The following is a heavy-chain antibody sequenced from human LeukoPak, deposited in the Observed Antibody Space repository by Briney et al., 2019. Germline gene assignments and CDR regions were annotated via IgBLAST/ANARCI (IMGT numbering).Heavy chain of an antibody. CDR1: GYTFISNY. CDR3: ARGGQVAPQPGNWFDP. Sequence: VASVKVSCKAYGYTFISNYLNWVRQALGQGLEWMGIINPSGGSPSYAQKFQGRVTMTRDMSTSTVYMTLSSLKSEDTAVYYCARGGQVAPQPGNWFDPWGQGTLVTVSS. V-gene: IGHV1-46*01. D-gene: IGHD2-2*01. J-gene: IGHJ5*02. CDR2: INPSGGSP.